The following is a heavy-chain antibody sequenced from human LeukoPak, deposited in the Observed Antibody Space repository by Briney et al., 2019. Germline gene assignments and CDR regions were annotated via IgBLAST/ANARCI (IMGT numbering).Heavy chain of an antibody. CDR2: IWYDGSNK. D-gene: IGHD3-10*01. V-gene: IGHV3-33*08. Sequence: GGSLRLSCEASGFTFRNAWMSWVRQAPGKGLGWVAVIWYDGSNKYYADSVKGRFTISRDNSKNTLYLQMNSLRAEDTAVYYCARGYYGSGSYYQMPSDFDYWGQGTLVTVSS. J-gene: IGHJ4*02. CDR3: ARGYYGSGSYYQMPSDFDY. CDR1: GFTFRNAW.